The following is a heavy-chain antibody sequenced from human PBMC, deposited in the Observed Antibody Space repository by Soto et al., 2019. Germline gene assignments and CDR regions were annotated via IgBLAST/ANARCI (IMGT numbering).Heavy chain of an antibody. CDR2: ISPGGSIK. Sequence: GGSLRLSCAASGFTFNNNAMAWVRQAPGKVLEWVSSISPGGSIKFYADSVKGRFTISRDNSKNMVSLQMSSLRAEDTAIYYCARQAQGSGYYALYYYYGMDVWGQGTTVTVSS. CDR1: GFTFNNNA. D-gene: IGHD3-3*01. J-gene: IGHJ6*02. V-gene: IGHV3-23*01. CDR3: ARQAQGSGYYALYYYYGMDV.